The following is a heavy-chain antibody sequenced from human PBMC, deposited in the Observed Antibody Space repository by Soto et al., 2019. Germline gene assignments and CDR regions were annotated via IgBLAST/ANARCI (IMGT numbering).Heavy chain of an antibody. CDR3: ARQNKGDYDN. V-gene: IGHV3-7*04. Sequence: EVQLVESGGGLVERGGSLRLSCAASGFTFSDYWMSWVRQAPGKGLEWVANIKQDGDETFYVDAVKGRFSISRDNAKNSLYLQMTYVGVEDTAVYYCARQNKGDYDNWGQGTVVSVS. D-gene: IGHD4-17*01. CDR2: IKQDGDET. CDR1: GFTFSDYW. J-gene: IGHJ1*01.